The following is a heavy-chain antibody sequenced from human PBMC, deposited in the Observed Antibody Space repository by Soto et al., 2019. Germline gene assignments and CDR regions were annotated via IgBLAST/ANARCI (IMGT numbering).Heavy chain of an antibody. D-gene: IGHD3-10*01. J-gene: IGHJ4*02. V-gene: IGHV3-11*01. CDR2: ISSSGSTI. CDR1: GFTFSDYY. CDR3: TIGAGVTETDH. Sequence: GGSLRLSCAASGFTFSDYYMSWIRQAPGKGLEWVSYISSSGSTIYYADSVKGRFTISRDNAKNSLYLQMNSLKTEDTAMYYCTIGAGVTETDHWGQGTLVTAPQ.